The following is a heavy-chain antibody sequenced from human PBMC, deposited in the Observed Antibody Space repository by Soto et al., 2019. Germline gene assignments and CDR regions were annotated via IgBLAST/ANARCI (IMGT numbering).Heavy chain of an antibody. CDR1: GYTFTSYG. D-gene: IGHD4-17*01. V-gene: IGHV1-18*01. Sequence: QVQLVQSGAEVKKPGASVKVSCKASGYTFTSYGISWVRQAPGQGLEWMGWISAYNGNTNYAQKLQGRVTITTDTSTSTAYMELRSLRSDDTAVYYCARDKPTTGATAYYHYGMDVWGQGTTVTVSS. CDR2: ISAYNGNT. J-gene: IGHJ6*02. CDR3: ARDKPTTGATAYYHYGMDV.